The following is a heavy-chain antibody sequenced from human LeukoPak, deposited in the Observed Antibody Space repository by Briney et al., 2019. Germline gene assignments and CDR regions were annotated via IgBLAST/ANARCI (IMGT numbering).Heavy chain of an antibody. Sequence: PGGSLRLSCAASGFTFISYSMNWVRQAPGKGLEWVSSISSSSSYIYYADSVKGRFTISRDNAKNSLYLQMNSLRAEDTAVYYCASLMTTVTTVDYWGQGTLVTVSS. CDR2: ISSSSSYI. D-gene: IGHD4-17*01. J-gene: IGHJ4*02. V-gene: IGHV3-21*01. CDR3: ASLMTTVTTVDY. CDR1: GFTFISYS.